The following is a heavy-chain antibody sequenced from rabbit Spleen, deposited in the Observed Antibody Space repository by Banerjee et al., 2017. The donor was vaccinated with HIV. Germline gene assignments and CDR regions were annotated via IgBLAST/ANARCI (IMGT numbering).Heavy chain of an antibody. Sequence: QSLEESGGDLVKPGASLTLTCTVSGFSFSSNWICWVRQAPGKGLEWIACIDTATGKAVYASWVNGRFTISKTSSTTVTLQMTSLTAADTATYFCARDLPDIIGWNFGFWGPGTLVTVS. D-gene: IGHD1-1*01. CDR1: GFSFSSNW. CDR3: ARDLPDIIGWNFGF. V-gene: IGHV1S40*01. J-gene: IGHJ3*01. CDR2: IDTATGKA.